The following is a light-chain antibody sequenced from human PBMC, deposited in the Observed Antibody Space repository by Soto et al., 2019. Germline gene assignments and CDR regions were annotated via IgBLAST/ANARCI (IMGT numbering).Light chain of an antibody. CDR1: SSDVGGYNY. V-gene: IGLV2-14*01. J-gene: IGLJ1*01. CDR3: SSYTSSSTYV. Sequence: QSALTQPTSVSGSPGQSITTSCTGTSSDVGGYNYVSWYQQHPGKAPKLMIYEVSNQPSRVSNRFSGAKSGNTASLTISGLQAEDEADYYCSSYTSSSTYVFGTGTKVTVL. CDR2: EVS.